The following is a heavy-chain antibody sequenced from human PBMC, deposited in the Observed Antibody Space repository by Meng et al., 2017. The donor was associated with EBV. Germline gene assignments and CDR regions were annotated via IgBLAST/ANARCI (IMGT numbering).Heavy chain of an antibody. CDR3: AKSSSSTPGVVDS. V-gene: IGHV4-61*01. D-gene: IGHD6-6*01. Sequence: QVQLQESGPGLVKPSETLSLTCTVPGASVSGGTFHWSLSRQPPGKELEWIGYIYDGGTTIYNPSLKSRVTIFLDTSRNQFSLGLRSVTTADTAVYYCAKSSSSTPGVVDSWGQGTLVTVSS. CDR2: IYDGGTT. J-gene: IGHJ4*02. CDR1: GASVSGGTFH.